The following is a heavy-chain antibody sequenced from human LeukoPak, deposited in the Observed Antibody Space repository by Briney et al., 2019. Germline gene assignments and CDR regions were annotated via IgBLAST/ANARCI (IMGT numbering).Heavy chain of an antibody. CDR3: ARERWEPAPGGYGMDV. J-gene: IGHJ6*02. V-gene: IGHV3-23*01. D-gene: IGHD1-26*01. CDR2: ISHSVPST. CDR1: RFTFSSYA. Sequence: GGSLRLSCAASRFTFSSYAMHWVRQAPGKGLEWISGISHSVPSTSYADSVRGRFTISRDNSKNTLYLQMNSLRAEDTAVYYCARERWEPAPGGYGMDVWGQGTTVTVSS.